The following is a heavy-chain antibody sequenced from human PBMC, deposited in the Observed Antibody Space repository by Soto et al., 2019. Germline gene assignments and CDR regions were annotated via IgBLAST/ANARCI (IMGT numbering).Heavy chain of an antibody. CDR1: GFSVSSNY. Sequence: DVQLVESGGGLVQPGGSLRLSCAISGFSVSSNYLSWVLQAPGKGLEWVSVHYSGGSTYYADSVQGRFTISRDKSNNTLYLQMRRVRAEDTAVYFCARHRHPRGTVGATSPLDPWGQGTQVTVSS. V-gene: IGHV3-53*01. D-gene: IGHD1-26*01. J-gene: IGHJ5*02. CDR2: HYSGGST. CDR3: ARHRHPRGTVGATSPLDP.